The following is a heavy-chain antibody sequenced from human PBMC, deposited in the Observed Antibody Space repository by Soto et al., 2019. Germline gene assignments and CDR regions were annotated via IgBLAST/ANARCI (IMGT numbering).Heavy chain of an antibody. V-gene: IGHV4-59*01. J-gene: IGHJ4*02. CDR2: IYYSGST. CDR1: GGSISSYY. D-gene: IGHD4-17*01. CDR3: ARWNPHYGDLIIDY. Sequence: SETLSLTCTVSGGSISSYYWSWIRQPPGKGLEWIGYIYYSGSTNYNPSLKSRVTISVDTSKNQFSLKLSSVTAADTAVYYCARWNPHYGDLIIDYWGQGTLVTVSS.